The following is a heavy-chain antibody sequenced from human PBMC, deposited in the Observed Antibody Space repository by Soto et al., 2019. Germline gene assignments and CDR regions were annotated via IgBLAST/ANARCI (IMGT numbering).Heavy chain of an antibody. J-gene: IGHJ4*02. CDR3: ARGAHGWELALPEYCDY. CDR1: GFIFSTYS. CDR2: ISSSSRTI. D-gene: IGHD1-26*01. Sequence: DVPLVESGGGLVQPGGSLRLSCAASGFIFSTYSMNWVRQAPGKGLEWVSYISSSSRTIYYADSVKGRFTISRDNAKNSLSLQMNSLRDEDTAVYYCARGAHGWELALPEYCDYWGQGALVTVSS. V-gene: IGHV3-48*02.